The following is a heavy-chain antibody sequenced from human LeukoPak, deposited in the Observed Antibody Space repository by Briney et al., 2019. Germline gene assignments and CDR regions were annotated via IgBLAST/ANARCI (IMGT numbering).Heavy chain of an antibody. D-gene: IGHD2-8*01. J-gene: IGHJ4*02. Sequence: PSETLSLTCGVSGGSITSTNWWSWVRQPPGQGLEWIGDVSLSGLTNYNPSLSSRVIMALVTSKNHLSLHLTSVTAADTAVYYCSRENGAFSPFGYWGQGYLVTVLS. V-gene: IGHV4-4*02. CDR1: GGSITSTNW. CDR2: VSLSGLT. CDR3: SRENGAFSPFGY.